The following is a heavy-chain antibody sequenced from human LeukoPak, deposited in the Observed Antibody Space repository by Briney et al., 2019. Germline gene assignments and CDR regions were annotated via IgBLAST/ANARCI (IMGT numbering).Heavy chain of an antibody. V-gene: IGHV4-59*01. D-gene: IGHD6-19*01. CDR3: ARGSEGVAGTRGYYFDY. CDR1: GGSISSYY. CDR2: IYYSGSI. J-gene: IGHJ4*02. Sequence: SETLSLTCTVSGGSISSYYWSWIRQPPGKGLEWIGYIYYSGSINYNPSLKSRVTISVDTSKNQFSLKLSSVTAADTAVYYCARGSEGVAGTRGYYFDYWGQGTLVTVSS.